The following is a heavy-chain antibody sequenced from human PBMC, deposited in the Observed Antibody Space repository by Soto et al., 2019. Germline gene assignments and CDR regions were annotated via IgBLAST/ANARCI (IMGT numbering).Heavy chain of an antibody. CDR1: GFTFTNSA. CDR3: ARAHYGDYGYGMDV. V-gene: IGHV1-58*01. CDR2: IVVGSGNT. D-gene: IGHD4-17*01. Sequence: SVKVSCKASGFTFTNSAVQWVRQARGQRLEWIGWIVVGSGNTNYAQKFQERVTITRDRSKNQFSLKLSSVTAADTAVYYCARAHYGDYGYGMDVWGQGTTVTVSS. J-gene: IGHJ6*02.